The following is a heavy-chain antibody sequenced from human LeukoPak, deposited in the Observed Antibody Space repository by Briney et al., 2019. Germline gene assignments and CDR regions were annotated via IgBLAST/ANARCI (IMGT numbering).Heavy chain of an antibody. CDR1: GGSFSGYY. Sequence: SETLSLTCAVYGGSFSGYYWAWIRQPPEKGLEWIGEINHRGSTTYNPSFQSRVTIAVDTSKDQFSLKLSSVTAADTAIYYCATVALTGWTFDPWGQGTLVTVSS. V-gene: IGHV4-34*01. J-gene: IGHJ5*02. D-gene: IGHD7-27*01. CDR3: ATVALTGWTFDP. CDR2: INHRGST.